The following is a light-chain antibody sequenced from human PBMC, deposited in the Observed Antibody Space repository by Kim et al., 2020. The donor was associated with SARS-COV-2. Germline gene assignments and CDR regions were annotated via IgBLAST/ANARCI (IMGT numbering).Light chain of an antibody. CDR3: QQRLNWWM. Sequence: EIVLTQSPATLSLSPGERATLTCRASQSVSNSLAWYQQKPGQAPRLLIYDASNRATGIPARFSGSGSGTDFTLTISSLEPEDFAVYYCQQRLNWWMFGQGTKVDIK. CDR1: QSVSNS. J-gene: IGKJ1*01. V-gene: IGKV3-11*01. CDR2: DAS.